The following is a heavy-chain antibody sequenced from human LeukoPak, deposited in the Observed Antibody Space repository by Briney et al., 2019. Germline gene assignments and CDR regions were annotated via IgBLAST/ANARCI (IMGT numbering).Heavy chain of an antibody. D-gene: IGHD7-27*01. J-gene: IGHJ4*02. CDR1: GGTFISYA. CDR3: ARPDWGF. V-gene: IGHV1-69*04. CDR2: IIPILGLG. Sequence: SLKVSCKASGGTFISYAISWVRQAPGQGLEWMGRIIPILGLGNYAQKFQGRVTITADKSTSTVYMELTSLTSEDTAVYFCARPDWGFWGQGTLVTVSS.